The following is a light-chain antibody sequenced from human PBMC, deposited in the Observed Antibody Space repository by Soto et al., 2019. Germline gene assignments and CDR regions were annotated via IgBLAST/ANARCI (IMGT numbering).Light chain of an antibody. V-gene: IGKV3-20*01. CDR1: QSVSSSY. J-gene: IGKJ3*01. Sequence: EIVLTQSPGTLSLSPGEGATLSCRASQSVSSSYLAWYQQKPGQAPRLLIYGASNRATGIPDRFSGSGSGTDFTLTISRLEPEDFAMYYCQQYGNSPVTFGPGTKVDIK. CDR2: GAS. CDR3: QQYGNSPVT.